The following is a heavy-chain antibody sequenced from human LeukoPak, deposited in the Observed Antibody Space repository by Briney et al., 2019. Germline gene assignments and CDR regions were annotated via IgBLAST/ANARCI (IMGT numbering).Heavy chain of an antibody. J-gene: IGHJ2*01. Sequence: GGSLGLSCAASGFTFDDYGMSWVRQAPGKGLEWVSGINWNGGSTGYADSVKGRFTISRDNAKNSLYLQMNSLRAEDTALYYCARAAYSSTWYSRYFDLWGRGTLVTVPS. D-gene: IGHD6-13*01. CDR1: GFTFDDYG. CDR3: ARAAYSSTWYSRYFDL. CDR2: INWNGGST. V-gene: IGHV3-20*04.